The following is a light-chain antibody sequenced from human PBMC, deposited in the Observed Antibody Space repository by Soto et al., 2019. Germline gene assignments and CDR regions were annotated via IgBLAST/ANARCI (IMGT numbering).Light chain of an antibody. CDR1: QSVSSSY. J-gene: IGKJ3*01. CDR3: QQYGSSLLFT. V-gene: IGKV3-20*01. CDR2: GAS. Sequence: EIVLTQSPGTLSLSPGERATLSCRASQSVSSSYLAWYQQKPGQAPRLLIYGASSRATGIPDRFSGSGSGTNFTLTISRLEPEDLAVYYCQQYGSSLLFTFGPGTKVDIK.